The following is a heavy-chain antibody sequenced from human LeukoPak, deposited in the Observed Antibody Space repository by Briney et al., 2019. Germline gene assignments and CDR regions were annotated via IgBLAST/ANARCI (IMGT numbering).Heavy chain of an antibody. CDR3: ARGPCSSTSCYNIYYYMDV. CDR1: GGTFSSYA. J-gene: IGHJ6*03. Sequence: SVKVSCKASGGTFSSYAISWVRQAPGQGLEWMGGIIPIFGTANYAQKFQGRVTITADESTSTAYMELRSLRSEDTAVYYCARGPCSSTSCYNIYYYMDVWGKGTTVTVSS. D-gene: IGHD2-2*02. V-gene: IGHV1-69*01. CDR2: IIPIFGTA.